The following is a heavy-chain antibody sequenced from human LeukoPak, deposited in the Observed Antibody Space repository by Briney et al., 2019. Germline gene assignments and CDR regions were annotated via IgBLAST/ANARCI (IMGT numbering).Heavy chain of an antibody. CDR1: GGSFSGYY. V-gene: IGHV4-34*01. Sequence: PSETLSLTCAVYGGSFSGYYWSWTRQPPGKGLEWIGSIYYSGSTYYNPSLKSRVTISVDTSKNQFSLKLSSVTAADTAVYYCARRGDCSSTSCYRGWFDPWGQGTLVTVSS. CDR3: ARRGDCSSTSCYRGWFDP. J-gene: IGHJ5*02. D-gene: IGHD2-2*01. CDR2: IYYSGST.